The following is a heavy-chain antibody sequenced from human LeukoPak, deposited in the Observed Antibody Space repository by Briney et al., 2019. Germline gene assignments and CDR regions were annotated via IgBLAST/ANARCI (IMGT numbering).Heavy chain of an antibody. CDR1: GGSFSGYY. J-gene: IGHJ4*02. CDR2: INHSGST. V-gene: IGHV4-34*01. D-gene: IGHD3-10*01. CDR3: AREFRPGYGSGSYYNCFDY. Sequence: SETLSLTCAVYGGSFSGYYWSWIRQPPGKGLEWIGEINHSGSTNYNPSLKSRVTISVDTSKNQFSLKLSSVTAADTAVYYCAREFRPGYGSGSYYNCFDYWGQGTLATVSS.